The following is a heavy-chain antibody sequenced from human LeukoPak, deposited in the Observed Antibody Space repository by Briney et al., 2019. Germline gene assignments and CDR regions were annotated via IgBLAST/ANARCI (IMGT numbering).Heavy chain of an antibody. D-gene: IGHD2-15*01. J-gene: IGHJ6*03. V-gene: IGHV3-23*01. CDR2: ISGSGDKT. CDR1: GFTVSSNY. Sequence: GGSLRLSCAASGFTVSSNYMSWVRQAPGGGLEWVSAISGSGDKTFHADSVKGRFTTSRDNSKNTLSLQMSSLRVEDSAVYFCAKDTSAWWYHRAYMNVWGTGTTVTVSS. CDR3: AKDTSAWWYHRAYMNV.